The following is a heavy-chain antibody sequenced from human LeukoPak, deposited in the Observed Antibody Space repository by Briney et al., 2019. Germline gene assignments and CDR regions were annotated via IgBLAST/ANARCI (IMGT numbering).Heavy chain of an antibody. V-gene: IGHV1-69*05. CDR1: GGTFSSYA. CDR3: ARGTSTNLDAFDI. Sequence: SVKVSCKASGGTFSSYAISWVRQAPGQGLEWMGGIIPIFGTANYAQKFQGRVTITTDGSTSTAYMELSSLRSEDTAVYYCARGTSTNLDAFDIWGQGTMVTVSS. D-gene: IGHD1/OR15-1a*01. CDR2: IIPIFGTA. J-gene: IGHJ3*02.